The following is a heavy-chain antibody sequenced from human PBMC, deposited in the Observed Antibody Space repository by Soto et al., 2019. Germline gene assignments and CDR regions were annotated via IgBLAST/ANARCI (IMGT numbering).Heavy chain of an antibody. D-gene: IGHD2-8*01. CDR1: GYGFSKYW. J-gene: IGHJ4*02. V-gene: IGHV5-51*01. CDR2: IFSRDSDT. Sequence: GESLKISCEGSGYGFSKYWIGWVRQKSGKGLEWMGIIFSRDSDTKYNPSLQGQVSISADNSVATAYLHLSSLKPSDSAIYYCARHLYTNANGTLFVVFWGQGTPVTVSS. CDR3: ARHLYTNANGTLFVVF.